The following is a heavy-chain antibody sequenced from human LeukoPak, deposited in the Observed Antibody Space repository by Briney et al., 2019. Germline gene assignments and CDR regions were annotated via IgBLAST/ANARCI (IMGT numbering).Heavy chain of an antibody. CDR1: GFTFSSCW. V-gene: IGHV3-7*01. J-gene: IGHJ5*02. CDR2: IKQDGSEK. Sequence: PGGSLRLSCAASGFTFSSCWMSWVRQAPGKGLEWVANIKQDGSEKYYVDSVKGRFTISRDNAKNSLYLQMNSLGAEDTAVYYCARVGYNWFDPWGQGTLVTVSS. D-gene: IGHD1-26*01. CDR3: ARVGYNWFDP.